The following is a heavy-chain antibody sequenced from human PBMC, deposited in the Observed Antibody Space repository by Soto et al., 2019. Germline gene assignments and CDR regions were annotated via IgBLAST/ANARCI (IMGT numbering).Heavy chain of an antibody. J-gene: IGHJ3*02. CDR1: GGSISSGGYS. D-gene: IGHD3-10*01. CDR2: IYHSGST. V-gene: IGHV4-30-2*01. CDR3: ARAHGSGWGAFDI. Sequence: QLQLQESGSGLVKPSQTLSLTCAVSGGSISSGGYSWSWIRQPPGKGLEWIGYIYHSGSTYYNPSLKSRVTMSVDRSKNQFSLKLRSVTAADTAVYYCARAHGSGWGAFDIWGQGTMVTVSS.